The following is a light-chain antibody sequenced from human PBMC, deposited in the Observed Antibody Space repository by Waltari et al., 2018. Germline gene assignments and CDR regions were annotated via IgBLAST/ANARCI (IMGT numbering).Light chain of an antibody. J-gene: IGLJ2*01. CDR3: ATWDDSLTAVV. CDR2: END. Sequence: QSVLTQPPSVSAAPGQKVTISCSGSRSHIGTSFVSWYQQLPGTAPKLLFSENDTRLSGTPDRFSGARSGTSATLDITGLQTGDEADYYGATWDDSLTAVVVGGGTKVTVL. V-gene: IGLV1-51*02. CDR1: RSHIGTSF.